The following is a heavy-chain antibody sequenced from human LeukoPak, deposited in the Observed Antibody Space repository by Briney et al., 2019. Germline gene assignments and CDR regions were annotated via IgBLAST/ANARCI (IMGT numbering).Heavy chain of an antibody. CDR2: IYYTGTT. V-gene: IGHV4-59*01. CDR1: GGSISSSY. J-gene: IGHJ4*02. D-gene: IGHD2-2*01. CDR3: ARGYCSTTNCLPYFDF. Sequence: SETLSLTCTVSGGSISSSYWSWIRQPPGKGLEWIGYIYYTGTTNYNPSLKSRVTISVDTSKNQFSLKLSSVTAADTAVYYCARGYCSTTNCLPYFDFWGQGTLVTVSS.